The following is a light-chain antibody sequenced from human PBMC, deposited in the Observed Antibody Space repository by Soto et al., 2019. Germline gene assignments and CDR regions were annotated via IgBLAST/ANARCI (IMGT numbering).Light chain of an antibody. CDR2: DNY. J-gene: IGLJ7*01. Sequence: QSVLTQPPSVSAAPGQRVTISCSGRTSNIGDASVAWYQKLPGTAPKLLIYDNYKRPSGIPDRFSGAKSGTSATLDITGLQPGDEAAYYCGTWDRSLNAEVFGGGTQLTVL. CDR3: GTWDRSLNAEV. CDR1: TSNIGDAS. V-gene: IGLV1-51*01.